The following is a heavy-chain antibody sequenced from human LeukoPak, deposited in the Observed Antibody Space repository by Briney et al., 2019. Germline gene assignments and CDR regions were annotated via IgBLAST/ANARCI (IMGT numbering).Heavy chain of an antibody. CDR1: GGSISSSSYY. J-gene: IGHJ4*02. CDR3: ARDPEMVRGPKNNFDY. V-gene: IGHV4-39*02. CDR2: ICYSGST. Sequence: SETLSLTCTVSGGSISSSSYYWGWIRQPPGKGLEWIGSICYSGSTYYNPSLKSRVTISVDTSKNQSSLKLSSVTAADTAVYYCARDPEMVRGPKNNFDYWGQGILVTVSS. D-gene: IGHD3-10*01.